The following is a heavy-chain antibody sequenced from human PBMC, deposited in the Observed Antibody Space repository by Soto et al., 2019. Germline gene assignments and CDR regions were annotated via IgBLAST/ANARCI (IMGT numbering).Heavy chain of an antibody. V-gene: IGHV3-7*03. CDR3: ARPYCSGGSCYNWFDP. CDR1: GFTFSTYW. D-gene: IGHD2-15*01. CDR2: IKQDGSRK. Sequence: GSLRLSCAASGFTFSTYWMSWVRQAPGKGLEWVANIKQDGSRKYYVDSVKGRFTIYRDNAKNSLYLQMNSLSAEDTAIYYCARPYCSGGSCYNWFDPWGQGTLVTVSS. J-gene: IGHJ5*02.